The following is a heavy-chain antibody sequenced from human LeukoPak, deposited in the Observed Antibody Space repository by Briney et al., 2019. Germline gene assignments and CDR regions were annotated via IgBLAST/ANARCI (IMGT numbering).Heavy chain of an antibody. CDR3: ARGDNSAFDI. J-gene: IGHJ3*02. Sequence: GGSLRLSCAASGFTFRSYRMNWVRQAPGKGLEWVASIKQGESERYYVDSVNGRFTTSRDNAKNSLYLQMNSLRAEDTAVYYCARGDNSAFDIWGQGTMVTVSS. CDR2: IKQGESER. V-gene: IGHV3-7*04. D-gene: IGHD3-22*01. CDR1: GFTFRSYR.